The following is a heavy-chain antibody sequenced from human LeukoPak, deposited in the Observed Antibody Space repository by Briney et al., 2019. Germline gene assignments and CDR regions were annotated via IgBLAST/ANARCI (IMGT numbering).Heavy chain of an antibody. V-gene: IGHV4-39*01. CDR3: ARHLRGEQQLSGFDY. J-gene: IGHJ4*02. CDR1: GGSTYSSSYY. CDR2: IYYSGNT. Sequence: PSETLSLTCTVSGGSTYSSSYYWAWIRQPPGKGLEWIGSIYYSGNTYYNSPLKSRVTISVDTSKNQFSLKLSSVTAADTAVYYCARHLRGEQQLSGFDYWGQGTPVTVSS. D-gene: IGHD6-13*01.